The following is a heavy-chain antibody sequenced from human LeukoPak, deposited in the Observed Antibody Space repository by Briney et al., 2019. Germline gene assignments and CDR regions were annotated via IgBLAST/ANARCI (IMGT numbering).Heavy chain of an antibody. Sequence: SGGSLRLSCAASGFTFNSYGMHWVRQAPGKGLEWVAVISYDGSNKYYADSVKGRFTISRDHSKNTLYLQMNSLRGEDTAVYYCAKDKHTVAALDYWGQGTLVTVSS. J-gene: IGHJ4*02. V-gene: IGHV3-30*18. D-gene: IGHD2-15*01. CDR2: ISYDGSNK. CDR1: GFTFNSYG. CDR3: AKDKHTVAALDY.